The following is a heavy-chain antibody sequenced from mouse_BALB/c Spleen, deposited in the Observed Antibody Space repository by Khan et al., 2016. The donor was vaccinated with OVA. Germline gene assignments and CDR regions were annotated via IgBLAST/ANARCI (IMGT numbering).Heavy chain of an antibody. Sequence: QVQLKESGPGLVAPSQSLSITCTISGFSLTNYGVHWVRQPPGKGLEWLVVIWSDGSRTYNSALKSRLSISKDNSKNQVFLKMNSLQADDTAVYYCARQPYYHYYLLDYWGQGTPVTVSS. D-gene: IGHD2-10*01. CDR3: ARQPYYHYYLLDY. J-gene: IGHJ4*01. CDR2: IWSDGSR. V-gene: IGHV2-6-1*01. CDR1: GFSLTNYG.